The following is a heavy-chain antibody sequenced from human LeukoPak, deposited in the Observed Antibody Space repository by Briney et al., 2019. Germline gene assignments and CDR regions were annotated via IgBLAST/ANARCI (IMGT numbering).Heavy chain of an antibody. CDR1: GFTFSSYS. D-gene: IGHD2-15*01. J-gene: IGHJ3*02. CDR2: ISSSSSYI. V-gene: IGHV3-21*01. Sequence: TGGSLRLSCAASGFTFSSYSMNWVRQAPGKGLEWVSSISSSSSYIYYADSVKGGFTISIDNAKNSLYLQMTSLRAEDTAVYYCAFRVTPPMVDDAFDIWGQGTMVTVSS. CDR3: AFRVTPPMVDDAFDI.